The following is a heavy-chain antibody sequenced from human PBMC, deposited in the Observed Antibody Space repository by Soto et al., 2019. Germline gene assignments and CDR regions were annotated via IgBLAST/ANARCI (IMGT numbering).Heavy chain of an antibody. J-gene: IGHJ4*02. D-gene: IGHD1-26*01. Sequence: GGSLRLSCAASGFTFSSYAMSWVRQAPGKGLEWVSAISGSGGSTYYADSVKGRFTISRDNSKNALYLQMNSLRAEDTAVYYCAKARVGATTPDYFDYWGQGTLVTVSS. V-gene: IGHV3-23*01. CDR3: AKARVGATTPDYFDY. CDR2: ISGSGGST. CDR1: GFTFSSYA.